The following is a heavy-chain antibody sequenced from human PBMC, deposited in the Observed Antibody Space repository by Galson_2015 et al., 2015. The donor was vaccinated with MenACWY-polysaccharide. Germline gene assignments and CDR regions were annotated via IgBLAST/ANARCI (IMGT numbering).Heavy chain of an antibody. D-gene: IGHD3-16*01. Sequence: SLRLSCAVSGLRVSESFLSWVRQVPGRGLEYVSDIYPSGATYYRDSVRGRFTMSRDAFQNSLYLQMNNLRVEDTAIYFCARGSNWAYDSWGTGTLVTVSS. V-gene: IGHV3-53*01. J-gene: IGHJ4*02. CDR2: IYPSGAT. CDR1: GLRVSESF. CDR3: ARGSNWAYDS.